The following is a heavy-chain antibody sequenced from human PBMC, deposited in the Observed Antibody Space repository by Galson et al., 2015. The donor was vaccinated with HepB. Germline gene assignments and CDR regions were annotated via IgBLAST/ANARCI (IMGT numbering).Heavy chain of an antibody. J-gene: IGHJ4*02. CDR1: GFTFSDYY. CDR2: ISSSSSYT. CDR3: AREGGGMDRHPHYFDY. V-gene: IGHV3-11*06. Sequence: SLRLSCAASGFTFSDYYMSWIRQAPGKGLEWVSYISSSSSYTNYADSVKGRFTISRDNAKNSLYLQMNSLRAEDTAVYYCAREGGGMDRHPHYFDYWGQGTLVTVSS. D-gene: IGHD3-16*01.